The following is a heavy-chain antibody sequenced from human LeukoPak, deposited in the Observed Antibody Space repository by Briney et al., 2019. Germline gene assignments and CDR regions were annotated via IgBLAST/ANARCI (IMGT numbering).Heavy chain of an antibody. V-gene: IGHV4-59*11. CDR3: ARNRWGGSYSNYNWFDP. D-gene: IGHD1-26*01. CDR1: GGSISSHY. CDR2: IYYSGTT. Sequence: SETLSLTCTVSGGSISSHYWSWIRQPPGKGLEWIGYIYYSGTTNYNPSLKSRVTISVDTSKNQFSLKLSSVTAADTAVYYCARNRWGGSYSNYNWFDPWGQGTLVTVSS. J-gene: IGHJ5*02.